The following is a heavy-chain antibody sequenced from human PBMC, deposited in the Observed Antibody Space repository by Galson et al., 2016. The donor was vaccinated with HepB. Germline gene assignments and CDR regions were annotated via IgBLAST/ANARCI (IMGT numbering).Heavy chain of an antibody. CDR2: LDSDGNT. V-gene: IGHV4-39*01. CDR1: GGSISSSTYY. Sequence: SETLSLTCTVSGGSISSSTYYWGWIRQPPGKGLEWIGSLDSDGNTYYNPSLKSRVTMSVDTSKDLFSLNLTSVSATDTALYYCARRLFRLTIFVPAAENWFDPWGQGTLVTGSS. D-gene: IGHD3-10*02. J-gene: IGHJ5*02. CDR3: ARRLFRLTIFVPAAENWFDP.